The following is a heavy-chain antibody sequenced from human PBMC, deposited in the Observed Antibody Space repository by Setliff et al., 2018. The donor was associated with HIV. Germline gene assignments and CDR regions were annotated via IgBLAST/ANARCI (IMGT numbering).Heavy chain of an antibody. J-gene: IGHJ6*02. D-gene: IGHD3-10*01. Sequence: PSETLSLTCTVSGGSISSRSYYWGWIRQPPGKGLEWIGYIYYYSGSTYYNPSLKSRVTISVDTSKNQFSLNLTSVTAADTAVYCCARSSGSGSYCFRYGVDVWGQGTTVTVSS. CDR2: IYYYSGST. CDR1: GGSISSRSYY. CDR3: ARSSGSGSYCFRYGVDV. V-gene: IGHV4-39*01.